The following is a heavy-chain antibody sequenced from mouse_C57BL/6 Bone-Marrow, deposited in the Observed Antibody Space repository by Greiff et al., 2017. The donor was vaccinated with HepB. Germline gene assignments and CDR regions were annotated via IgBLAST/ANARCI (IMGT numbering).Heavy chain of an antibody. D-gene: IGHD2-1*01. CDR2: IYPRSGNT. CDR1: GYTFTSYG. V-gene: IGHV1-81*01. J-gene: IGHJ3*01. Sequence: VQLQQSGAELARPGASVKLSCKASGYTFTSYGISWVKQRTGQGLEWIGEIYPRSGNTYYNEKFKGKATLTADKSSSTAYMELRSLTSEDSAVYFCAMIYYGNSAWFAYWGQGTRVTVSA. CDR3: AMIYYGNSAWFAY.